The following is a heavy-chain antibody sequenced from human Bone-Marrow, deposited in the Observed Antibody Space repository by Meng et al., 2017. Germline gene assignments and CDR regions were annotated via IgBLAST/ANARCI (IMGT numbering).Heavy chain of an antibody. D-gene: IGHD1-26*01. CDR1: RFTFSDYY. CDR3: ARDQDDSGSYYFDY. J-gene: IGHJ4*02. V-gene: IGHV3-11*04. Sequence: GESLKISCAASRFTFSDYYMSWIRQAPGKGLEWVSYISSSGSTIYYADSVKGRFTISRDNAKNSLYLQMGSLRAEDMAVYYCARDQDDSGSYYFDYWGQGTLVTVSS. CDR2: ISSSGSTI.